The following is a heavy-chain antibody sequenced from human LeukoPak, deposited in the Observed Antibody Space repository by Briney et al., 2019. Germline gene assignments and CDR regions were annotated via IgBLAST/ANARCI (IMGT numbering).Heavy chain of an antibody. CDR2: IKSKTDGGTT. D-gene: IGHD3-10*01. CDR1: GFTFSNAW. V-gene: IGHV3-15*01. J-gene: IGHJ4*02. CDR3: TTDRWFGEFGYFDY. Sequence: GGSLRLSCAASGFTFSNAWMSWVRQAPGKGLEWVGRIKSKTDGGTTDYAAPVKGRFTISRDDSKNTLYLQMNSLKTEDTAVSYCTTDRWFGEFGYFDYWGQGTLVTVSS.